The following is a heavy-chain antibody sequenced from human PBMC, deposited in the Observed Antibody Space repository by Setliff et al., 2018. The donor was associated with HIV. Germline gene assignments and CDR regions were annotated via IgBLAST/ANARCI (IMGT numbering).Heavy chain of an antibody. CDR1: GGSISSHY. CDR3: AGRSGNFDY. Sequence: SETLSLTCTVSGGSISSHYWSWIRQPPGKGLEWIGSIYYSGSTNYNPSLKSRVTISVDTSKNQFSLKLSSVTAADTAVYYCAGRSGNFDYWGQGTLVTVSS. D-gene: IGHD3-3*01. V-gene: IGHV4-59*11. J-gene: IGHJ4*02. CDR2: IYYSGST.